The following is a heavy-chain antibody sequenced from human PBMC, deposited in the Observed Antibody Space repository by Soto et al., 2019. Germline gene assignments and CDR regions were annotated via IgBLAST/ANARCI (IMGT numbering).Heavy chain of an antibody. Sequence: EVQLVESGGGLVQPGGSLRLSCAASGFTFSSYWMSWVRQAPGKGLEWVANIKQDGSEKYYVDSVKGRFTISRDNAKNSLYLQMNSLRAEDTAVYYCAGGGGRASATLDYWGQGTLVTVSS. D-gene: IGHD2-15*01. J-gene: IGHJ4*02. CDR3: AGGGGRASATLDY. CDR2: IKQDGSEK. V-gene: IGHV3-7*01. CDR1: GFTFSSYW.